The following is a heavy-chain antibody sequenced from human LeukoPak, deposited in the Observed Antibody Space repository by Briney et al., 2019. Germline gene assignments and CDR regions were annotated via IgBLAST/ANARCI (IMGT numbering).Heavy chain of an antibody. Sequence: PSEALSLTCTVSGGSISSSSYYWGWIRQPPGKGLEWIGSIYYSGSTYYNPSLKSRVTISVDTSKNQFSLKLSSVTAADTAVYYCARFEVGAISSTPGQYYFDYWGQGTLVTVSS. D-gene: IGHD1-26*01. V-gene: IGHV4-39*07. CDR2: IYYSGST. J-gene: IGHJ4*02. CDR1: GGSISSSSYY. CDR3: ARFEVGAISSTPGQYYFDY.